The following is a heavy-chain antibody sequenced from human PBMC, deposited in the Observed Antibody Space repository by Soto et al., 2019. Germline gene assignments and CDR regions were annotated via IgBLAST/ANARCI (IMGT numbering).Heavy chain of an antibody. CDR3: ARSESWQQLPPYYYYGMDV. J-gene: IGHJ6*02. D-gene: IGHD6-13*01. Sequence: QVQLVQSGAEVKKPGSSVKVSCKASGGTFSSYAISWVRQAPGQGLEWMGGIIPIFGTGNYAQKFQGRVTSTADESTSTADMELSSLRSEDTAVYYCARSESWQQLPPYYYYGMDVWGQGTTVTVSS. CDR1: GGTFSSYA. CDR2: IIPIFGTG. V-gene: IGHV1-69*01.